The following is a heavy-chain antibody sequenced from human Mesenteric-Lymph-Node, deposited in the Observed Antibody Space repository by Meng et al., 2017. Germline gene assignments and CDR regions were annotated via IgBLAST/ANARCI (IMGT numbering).Heavy chain of an antibody. Sequence: QVQVVQSGAGVKKPGASGKVSCKASGYTFTSYDINWVRQATGQGLEWMGWMNPNSGNTGYAQKFQGRVTMTRNTSISTAYMELSSLRSEDTAVYYCARGARGYYGSGSYYADWGQGTLVTVSS. V-gene: IGHV1-8*01. CDR2: MNPNSGNT. CDR1: GYTFTSYD. CDR3: ARGARGYYGSGSYYAD. D-gene: IGHD3-10*01. J-gene: IGHJ4*02.